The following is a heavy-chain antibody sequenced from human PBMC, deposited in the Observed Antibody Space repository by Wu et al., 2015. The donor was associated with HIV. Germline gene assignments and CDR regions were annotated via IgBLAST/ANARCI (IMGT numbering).Heavy chain of an antibody. CDR2: IIPIFGTA. V-gene: IGHV1-69*05. D-gene: IGHD1-26*01. Sequence: QVQLVQSGAEVKKPGSSVKVPCKASGGTFSSYAISWVRQAPGQGLEWMGGIIPIFGTANYAQKFQGRVTIATDKSTSTVYMEFSSLRSEDTAMYYCAGRRPEWRHFDRWGQGTLVTVSS. J-gene: IGHJ4*02. CDR3: AGRRPEWRHFDR. CDR1: GGTFSSYA.